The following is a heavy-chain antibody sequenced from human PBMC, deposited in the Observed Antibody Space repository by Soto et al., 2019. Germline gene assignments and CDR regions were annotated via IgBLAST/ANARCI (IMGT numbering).Heavy chain of an antibody. Sequence: SETLSLTCTVSGGSISSSSYYWGWIRQPPGKGLEWIGSIYYSGSTYYNPSLKSRVTISVDTSKNQFSLKLSSVTAADTAVYYCASKESIAVGLAAFDIWGQGTMVTVSS. J-gene: IGHJ3*02. V-gene: IGHV4-39*01. D-gene: IGHD6-19*01. CDR3: ASKESIAVGLAAFDI. CDR1: GGSISSSSYY. CDR2: IYYSGST.